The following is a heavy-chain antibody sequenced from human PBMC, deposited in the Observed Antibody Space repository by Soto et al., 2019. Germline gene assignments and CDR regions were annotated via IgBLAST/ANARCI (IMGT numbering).Heavy chain of an antibody. CDR1: GLTFRDFG. D-gene: IGHD3-22*01. V-gene: IGHV3-33*01. J-gene: IGHJ4*02. CDR2: IWFDGTKE. CDR3: EAANYDSSGFYGNY. Sequence: QVQLVESGGGVVQPGTSLRLSCAASGLTFRDFGMNWVRQAPGKGLEWVAVIWFDGTKEYYADSVRGRFTISRDNSKNTLYLQMNNLRTEDTAVYYCEAANYDSSGFYGNYWGQGSLVTVSS.